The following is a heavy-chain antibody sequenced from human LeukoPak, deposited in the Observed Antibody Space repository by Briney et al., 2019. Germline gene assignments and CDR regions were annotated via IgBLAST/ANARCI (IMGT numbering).Heavy chain of an antibody. J-gene: IGHJ4*02. Sequence: PGGSLRLSCAASGFTFSNHGMHWVRQAPGKGLEWVANIWYDGSQEYYADTVKGRFTISRDISKNTLYLQMNSLRAEDAAVYYCARDLAAARLDFRGQGTLVPVSS. CDR3: ARDLAAARLDF. D-gene: IGHD6-6*01. CDR2: IWYDGSQE. CDR1: GFTFSNHG. V-gene: IGHV3-33*01.